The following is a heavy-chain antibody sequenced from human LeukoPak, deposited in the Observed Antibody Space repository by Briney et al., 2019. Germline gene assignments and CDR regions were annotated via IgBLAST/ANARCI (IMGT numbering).Heavy chain of an antibody. J-gene: IGHJ5*02. CDR1: GLTFGTYA. CDR2: ISGSGGGT. Sequence: GGSLRLSCAASGLTFGTYAMSWVRQAPGKGLEWVSGISGSGGGTYFADSVKGRFTISRDNSKNTLYLQMNSLRAEDTAVYYCARVGGVGETYYDFWSGSSNWFDPWGQGTLVTVSS. CDR3: ARVGGVGETYYDFWSGSSNWFDP. D-gene: IGHD3-3*01. V-gene: IGHV3-23*01.